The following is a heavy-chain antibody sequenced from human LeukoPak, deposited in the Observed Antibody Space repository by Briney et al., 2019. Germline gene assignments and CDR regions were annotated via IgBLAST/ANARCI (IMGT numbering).Heavy chain of an antibody. CDR3: ARGAYQLLEEWSDP. Sequence: SETLSLTCTVSGGSISSYYWSWIRQPAGKGLEWIGRIYTSGSTNYNPSLKSRVTMSVDTSKNQFSLKLSSVTAADTAVYYCARGAYQLLEEWSDPWGQGTLVTVSS. V-gene: IGHV4-4*07. CDR1: GGSISSYY. CDR2: IYTSGST. J-gene: IGHJ5*02. D-gene: IGHD2-2*01.